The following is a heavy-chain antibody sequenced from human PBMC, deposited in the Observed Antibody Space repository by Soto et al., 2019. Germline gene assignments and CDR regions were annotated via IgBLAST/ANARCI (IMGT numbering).Heavy chain of an antibody. J-gene: IGHJ5*02. V-gene: IGHV1-8*01. CDR2: LNPNSGNT. CDR1: GYTFTSYD. D-gene: IGHD3-16*01. Sequence: QVQLVQSGDEVKKPGASVKVSCKASGYTFTSYDINWVRQATGQGLEWMGWLNPNSGNTGYAQKFQGRVTMTRNTSISTAYLELSSLRSEDTAVYYCARGVKFGYDYVWVRQRVWFDPWGQGTLVTVSS. CDR3: ARGVKFGYDYVWVRQRVWFDP.